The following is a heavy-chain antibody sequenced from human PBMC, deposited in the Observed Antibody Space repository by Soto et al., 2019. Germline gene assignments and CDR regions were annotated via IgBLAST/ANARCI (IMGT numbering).Heavy chain of an antibody. Sequence: PSETLSLTCRVSGYSVTSSDYYWAWIRQPPGKGLEWIGSMFYSGLTYYNPSLKSRVTLSVDTSKNQFSVRLNSVTAADTAVYYCASFSVSLSGPYGIHVWGQGTTVTVSS. D-gene: IGHD2-15*01. J-gene: IGHJ6*02. CDR2: MFYSGLT. V-gene: IGHV4-39*01. CDR1: GYSVTSSDYY. CDR3: ASFSVSLSGPYGIHV.